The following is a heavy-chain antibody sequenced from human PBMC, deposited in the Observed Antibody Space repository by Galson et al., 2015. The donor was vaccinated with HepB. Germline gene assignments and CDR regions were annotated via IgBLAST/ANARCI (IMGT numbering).Heavy chain of an antibody. CDR2: IYYSGST. D-gene: IGHD3-3*01. J-gene: IGHJ5*02. Sequence: TLSLTCTVSGGSISSGGYYWSWIRQHPGKGLEWIGYIYYSGSTYYNPSLKGRVTISVDTSKNQFSLKLSSVTAADTAVYYCARVRFLEWRWFDPWGQGTLVTVSS. CDR1: GGSISSGGYY. V-gene: IGHV4-31*03. CDR3: ARVRFLEWRWFDP.